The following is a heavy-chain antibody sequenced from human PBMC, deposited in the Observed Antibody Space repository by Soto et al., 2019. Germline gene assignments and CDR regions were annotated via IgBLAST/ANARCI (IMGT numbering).Heavy chain of an antibody. J-gene: IGHJ6*02. V-gene: IGHV1-2*04. CDR2: INPNSGGT. CDR1: GYTFTGYY. D-gene: IGHD6-13*01. CDR3: ARAFGSGGSWYVGAGRYYGMDV. Sequence: ASVKVSCKASGYTFTGYYMHWVRQAPGQGLEWMGWINPNSGGTNYAQKFQGWVTMTRDTSISTAYMELSRLRSDDTAVYYCARAFGSGGSWYVGAGRYYGMDVWGQGTTVTVSS.